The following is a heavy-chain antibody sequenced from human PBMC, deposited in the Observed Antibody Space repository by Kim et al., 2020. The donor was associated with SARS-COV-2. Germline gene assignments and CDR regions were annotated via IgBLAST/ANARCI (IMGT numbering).Heavy chain of an antibody. V-gene: IGHV3-33*01. J-gene: IGHJ3*02. Sequence: YYAESGKSRFTISRDNAKNALYLQMTSLRAEVTAVYYCARECSLGGAFDIWGQGTMVTVSS. CDR3: ARECSLGGAFDI.